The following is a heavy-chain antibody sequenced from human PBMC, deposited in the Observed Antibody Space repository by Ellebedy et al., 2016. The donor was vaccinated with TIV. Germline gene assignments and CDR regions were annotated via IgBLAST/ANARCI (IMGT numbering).Heavy chain of an antibody. CDR3: ARHLGYCSGGTCYSAEYFQH. CDR1: GYTFTGYY. V-gene: IGHV1-2*02. Sequence: AASVKVSCKASGYTFTGYYMHWVRQAPGQGLEWMGWISSSSGGTNYAQKFQGRVTMTRDTSISTAYMELSSLRSEDTAVYYCARHLGYCSGGTCYSAEYFQHWGQGTLVTVSS. CDR2: ISSSSGGT. D-gene: IGHD2-15*01. J-gene: IGHJ1*01.